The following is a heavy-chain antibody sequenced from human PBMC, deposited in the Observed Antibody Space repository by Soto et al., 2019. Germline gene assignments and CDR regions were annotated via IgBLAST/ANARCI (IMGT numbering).Heavy chain of an antibody. D-gene: IGHD5-12*01. V-gene: IGHV2-5*02. CDR2: IYSDDDK. CDR1: GFSLSTSGVR. J-gene: IGHJ4*02. CDR3: AHTASGGYNFADFDY. Sequence: SGPTLVNPTQTLTLTCTFSGFSLSTSGVRVGWIRQPPGKALEWLALIYSDDDKRYSPSLRSRLTITEDTSKNQVVFTMINMDPMDTATYYCAHTASGGYNFADFDYWGQGTLVTVSS.